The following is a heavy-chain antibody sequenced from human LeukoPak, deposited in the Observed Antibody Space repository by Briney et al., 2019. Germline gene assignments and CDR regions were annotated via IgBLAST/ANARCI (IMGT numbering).Heavy chain of an antibody. Sequence: ASVKVSCKASGGTFSSYAISWVRQAPGQGLEWMGGIIPIFGTANYAQKFQGRVTITADESTSTAYMELSSLRSEDTAVYYCARVAYRGGDCYDYWGQGTLVTVSS. V-gene: IGHV1-69*13. CDR3: ARVAYRGGDCYDY. D-gene: IGHD2-21*01. CDR1: GGTFSSYA. CDR2: IIPIFGTA. J-gene: IGHJ4*02.